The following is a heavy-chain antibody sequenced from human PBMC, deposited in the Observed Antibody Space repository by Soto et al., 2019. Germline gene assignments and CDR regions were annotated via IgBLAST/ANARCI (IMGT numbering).Heavy chain of an antibody. CDR3: ARWMGTVANFYFDS. J-gene: IGHJ4*02. CDR1: GGSISSNYW. D-gene: IGHD2-21*01. CDR2: IWHGGST. V-gene: IGHV4-4*02. Sequence: QVQLQESGPGLVEPSGTLSLTCAVSGGSISSNYWWSWVRQPPGKGLEWLGEIWHGGSTNYNPSLKSRVTISVDKSKNQFSLQLNSVAAADTAVYYCARWMGTVANFYFDSWGQGTLVTVSS.